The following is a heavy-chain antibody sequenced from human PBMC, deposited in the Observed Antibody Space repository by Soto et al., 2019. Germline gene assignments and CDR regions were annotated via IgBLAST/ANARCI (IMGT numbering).Heavy chain of an antibody. CDR1: GGSISSYY. Sequence: SETLSLTCTVSGGSISSYYWSWIRQPPGKGLEWIGYIYYSGSTNYNPSLKSRVTISVDTSKNQFSLKLSSVTAADTAVYYCARSDGIAVAGNYYYGMDVWGQGTTVTVS. D-gene: IGHD6-19*01. J-gene: IGHJ6*02. V-gene: IGHV4-59*01. CDR3: ARSDGIAVAGNYYYGMDV. CDR2: IYYSGST.